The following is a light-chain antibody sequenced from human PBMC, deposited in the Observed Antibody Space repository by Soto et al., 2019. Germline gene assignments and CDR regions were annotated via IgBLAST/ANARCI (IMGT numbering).Light chain of an antibody. CDR2: EVS. CDR3: ISYTSSSTLV. J-gene: IGLJ3*02. Sequence: QSALTQPASVSGSPGQSITISCTGTSSDVGGYNYVTWYQQHPGKATKLMIYEVSNRPSGVSNRFSGSKSGNTASLTISGLQAEDEADYYCISYTSSSTLVFGGGTKLTVL. CDR1: SSDVGGYNY. V-gene: IGLV2-14*01.